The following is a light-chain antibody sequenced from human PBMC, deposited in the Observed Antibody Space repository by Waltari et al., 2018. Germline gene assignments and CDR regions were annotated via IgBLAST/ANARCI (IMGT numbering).Light chain of an antibody. CDR3: HQSGSLPFT. CDR1: LSIGSS. Sequence: EIVLTQSPDFQFVTPKEKVTITCRASLSIGSSLHWYQQKPDQSPKLLSKYASQSFSGVPSRFSGSVSGTDFTLTINSLEAEDAATYYCHQSGSLPFTFGQGTKLEIK. J-gene: IGKJ2*01. V-gene: IGKV6-21*01. CDR2: YAS.